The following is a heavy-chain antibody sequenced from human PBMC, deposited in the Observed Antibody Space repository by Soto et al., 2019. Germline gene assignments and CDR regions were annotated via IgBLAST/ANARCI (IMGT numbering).Heavy chain of an antibody. D-gene: IGHD6-19*01. Sequence: QVQLQQWGAGLLKPSETLSLTCAVYGGSFSGYYWSWIRQPPGKGLEWIGEINHSGSTNYNPSLKSRVTISVDTSKHQFSLKLSSVTAADTAVYYCASAGPHSSGWYGRPINFDYWGQGTLVTVSS. CDR2: INHSGST. CDR3: ASAGPHSSGWYGRPINFDY. V-gene: IGHV4-34*01. J-gene: IGHJ4*02. CDR1: GGSFSGYY.